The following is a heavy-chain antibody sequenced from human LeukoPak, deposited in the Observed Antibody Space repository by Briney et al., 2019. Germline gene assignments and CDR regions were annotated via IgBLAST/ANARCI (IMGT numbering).Heavy chain of an antibody. Sequence: GGSLRLSCAASGFTFSSYSMNWVRQAPGKGLEWVSSISSSSSYIYYADSVKGRFTISRDNAKNSLYLQMNSLRAEDTAVYNCARRDDLSSSYDYWGQGTLVTVSS. CDR3: ARRDDLSSSYDY. D-gene: IGHD6-13*01. V-gene: IGHV3-21*01. CDR2: ISSSSSYI. J-gene: IGHJ4*02. CDR1: GFTFSSYS.